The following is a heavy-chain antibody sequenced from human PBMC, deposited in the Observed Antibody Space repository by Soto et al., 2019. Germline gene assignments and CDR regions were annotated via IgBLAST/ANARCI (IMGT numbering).Heavy chain of an antibody. CDR1: GYTFTSYG. CDR2: ISAYNGNT. CDR3: ASYSSSSSKVGFDP. D-gene: IGHD6-6*01. Sequence: QVQLVQSGAEVKKPGASVKVSCMASGYTFTSYGISWVRQAPGQGLEWMGWISAYNGNTNYAQKLQGRVTMNTDTSTSTAYMELRSLRTDDTAVYYCASYSSSSSKVGFDPRGQGTLVTVSS. J-gene: IGHJ5*02. V-gene: IGHV1-18*01.